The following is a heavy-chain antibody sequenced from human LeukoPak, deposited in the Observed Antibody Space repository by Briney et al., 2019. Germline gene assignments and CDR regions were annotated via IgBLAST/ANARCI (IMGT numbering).Heavy chain of an antibody. D-gene: IGHD3-10*01. Sequence: SETLSLTCTVSGGSISSYYWSWIRQPPGRGLEWIGYIYYSGTTNYNPSLKSRVTISVDMSKNQFSLKLSSVTAADTAVYYCARYVGEKTAFDIWGQGTMVTASS. CDR1: GGSISSYY. CDR2: IYYSGTT. V-gene: IGHV4-59*01. CDR3: ARYVGEKTAFDI. J-gene: IGHJ3*02.